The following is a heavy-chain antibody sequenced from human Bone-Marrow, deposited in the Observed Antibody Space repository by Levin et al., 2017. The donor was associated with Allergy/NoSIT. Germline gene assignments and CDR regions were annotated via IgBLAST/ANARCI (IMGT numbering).Heavy chain of an antibody. CDR3: ARGPEYCSSTSCYHQGTNWFDP. Sequence: SETLSLTCAVYGGSFSGYYWSWIRQPPGKGLEWIGEINHSGSTNYNPSLKSRVTISVDTSKNQFSLKLSSVTAADTAVYYCARGPEYCSSTSCYHQGTNWFDPWGQGTLVTVSS. J-gene: IGHJ5*02. D-gene: IGHD2-2*01. V-gene: IGHV4-34*01. CDR1: GGSFSGYY. CDR2: INHSGST.